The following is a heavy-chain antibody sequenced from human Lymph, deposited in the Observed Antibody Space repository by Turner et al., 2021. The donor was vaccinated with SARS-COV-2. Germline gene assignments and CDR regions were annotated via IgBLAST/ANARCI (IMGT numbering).Heavy chain of an antibody. Sequence: EVQLMETGGGLIQPGGSLRLSCAASGFTVSSNYMTWVRQAPGKGLEWVSLIYSGGSTYYADTVKGRFTISRDNSKNTLYLQMNSLRAEDTAIYDCARDLQLYGMDVWGQGTTVTVSS. CDR1: GFTVSSNY. CDR3: ARDLQLYGMDV. V-gene: IGHV3-53*02. D-gene: IGHD1-1*01. J-gene: IGHJ6*02. CDR2: IYSGGST.